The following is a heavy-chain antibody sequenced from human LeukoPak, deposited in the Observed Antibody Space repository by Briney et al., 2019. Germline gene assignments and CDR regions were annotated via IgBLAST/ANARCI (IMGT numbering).Heavy chain of an antibody. CDR3: ARDGIFGVVDRSYYYMDV. Sequence: ASVKVSCKASGYTFTGYYMHWVRQAPGQGLEWMGWINPNSGGTNYAQKFQGRVTMTRDTSISTAYMELSRLRSDDTAVYYCARDGIFGVVDRSYYYMDVWGKGTTVTVSS. J-gene: IGHJ6*03. CDR1: GYTFTGYY. CDR2: INPNSGGT. D-gene: IGHD3-3*02. V-gene: IGHV1-2*02.